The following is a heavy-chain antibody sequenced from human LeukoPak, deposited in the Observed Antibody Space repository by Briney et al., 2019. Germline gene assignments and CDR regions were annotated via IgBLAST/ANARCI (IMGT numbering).Heavy chain of an antibody. Sequence: GGSLRLSCAASGFTFSSFGMHWVRQAPGKGLEWVAFIRFDGTNVFYTDSVRGRFTISRDNSKNTLYLQMNSLRAEDTAVYYCAKSPARGGYSYGYGLDYWGQGTLVTVSS. CDR3: AKSPARGGYSYGYGLDY. CDR2: IRFDGTNV. J-gene: IGHJ4*02. V-gene: IGHV3-30*02. CDR1: GFTFSSFG. D-gene: IGHD5-18*01.